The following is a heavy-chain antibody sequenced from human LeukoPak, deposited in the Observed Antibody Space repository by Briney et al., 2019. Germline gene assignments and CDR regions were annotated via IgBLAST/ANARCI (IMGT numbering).Heavy chain of an antibody. V-gene: IGHV3-20*04. Sequence: GGSLRLSCEASGFTFDDYGMSWVRQAPGKGLEWVCDINWNGVYTNYADSVRGRFIVSRDNARNSLSLQMNSLGVGDTAFYFCAREVKYYDGSGYPDFWGQGTLVTVSS. J-gene: IGHJ4*02. CDR2: INWNGVYT. D-gene: IGHD3-22*01. CDR1: GFTFDDYG. CDR3: AREVKYYDGSGYPDF.